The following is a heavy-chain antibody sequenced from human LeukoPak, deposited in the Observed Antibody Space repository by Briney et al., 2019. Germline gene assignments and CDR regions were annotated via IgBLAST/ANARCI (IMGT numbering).Heavy chain of an antibody. CDR3: ARDDYRGATNFDP. CDR1: GGSISPYF. J-gene: IGHJ5*02. Sequence: SSETLSLTCTVSGGSISPYFWSWIRQPPGKGLEWIGYISYTGSTNYNPSLKSRVTISVDTSKNQFSLQLTSVTAADTAVYYCARDDYRGATNFDPWGQGTLVTVSS. CDR2: ISYTGST. V-gene: IGHV4-59*01. D-gene: IGHD1-26*01.